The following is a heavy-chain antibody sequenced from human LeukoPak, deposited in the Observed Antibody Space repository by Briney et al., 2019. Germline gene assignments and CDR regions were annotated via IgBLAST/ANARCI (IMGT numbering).Heavy chain of an antibody. CDR2: IYYSGST. J-gene: IGHJ5*02. D-gene: IGHD5-18*01. CDR3: ARLYTRGYSNWFDP. V-gene: IGHV4-59*08. Sequence: SETLSLTCTVSGGSISSYYWSWIRQPPGKGLEWIGYIYYSGSTNYNPSLKSRVTISVDTSKSQFSLKLSSVTAADTAVYYCARLYTRGYSNWFDPWGQGTLVTVSS. CDR1: GGSISSYY.